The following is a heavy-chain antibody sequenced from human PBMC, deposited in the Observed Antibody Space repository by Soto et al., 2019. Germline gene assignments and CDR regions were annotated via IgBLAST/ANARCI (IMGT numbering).Heavy chain of an antibody. Sequence: GGSLRLSCAASGFTFSSYEMNWVRQAPGKGLEWVSYISSSGSTIYYADSVKGRFTISRDNAKNSLYLQMNSLRAEDTAVYYCARNQRIPIFGVVIMGTYGMDVWGQGTTVTVSS. CDR3: ARNQRIPIFGVVIMGTYGMDV. V-gene: IGHV3-48*03. CDR1: GFTFSSYE. J-gene: IGHJ6*02. CDR2: ISSSGSTI. D-gene: IGHD3-3*01.